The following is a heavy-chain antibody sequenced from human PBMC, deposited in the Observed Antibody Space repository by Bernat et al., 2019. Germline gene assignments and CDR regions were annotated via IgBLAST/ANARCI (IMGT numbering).Heavy chain of an antibody. Sequence: QLQLQESGPGLVRPWETLSHTCSVSGNSISRCSHYWGWFRQPPGKGLEDIGNIYYTGRTYYNPSLRSRVTMSLDTSKNHFSLTLSSATAADTTVYYCGRKIVRDHAFWGQGTLVTVS. V-gene: IGHV4-39*02. CDR3: GRKIVRDHAF. J-gene: IGHJ4*02. CDR1: GNSISRCSHY. D-gene: IGHD1-26*01. CDR2: IYYTGRT.